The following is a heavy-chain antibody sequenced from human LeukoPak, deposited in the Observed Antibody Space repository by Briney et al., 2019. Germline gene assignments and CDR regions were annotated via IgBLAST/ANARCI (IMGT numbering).Heavy chain of an antibody. J-gene: IGHJ4*02. CDR2: INHSGST. CDR3: ARGWGIVATLSYFDY. V-gene: IGHV4-34*01. D-gene: IGHD5-12*01. CDR1: GGSFSGYY. Sequence: SETLSLTCAVYGGSFSGYYWSWIRQPPGKGLEWIGEINHSGSTNYNPSLKSRVTISVDTSKNQFSLKRSSVTAADTAVYYCARGWGIVATLSYFDYWGQGTLVTVSS.